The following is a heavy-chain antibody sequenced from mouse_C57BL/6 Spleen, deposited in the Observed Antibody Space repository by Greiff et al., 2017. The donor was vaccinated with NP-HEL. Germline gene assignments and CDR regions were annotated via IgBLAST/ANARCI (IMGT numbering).Heavy chain of an antibody. J-gene: IGHJ2*01. CDR3: TITTVVAEGYFDY. D-gene: IGHD1-1*01. Sequence: EVQLQQSGGGLVQPGGSMKLSCVASGFTFSNYWMNWVRQSPEKGLEWVAQIRLKSDNYATHYAESVKGRFTISRDDSKSSVYLQMNNLRAEDTGIYYCTITTVVAEGYFDYWGQGTTLTVSS. CDR1: GFTFSNYW. V-gene: IGHV6-3*01. CDR2: IRLKSDNYAT.